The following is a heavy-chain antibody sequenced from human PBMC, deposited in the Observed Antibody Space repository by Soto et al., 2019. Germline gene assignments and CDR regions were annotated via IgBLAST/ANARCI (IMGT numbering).Heavy chain of an antibody. CDR2: ISSSSSTI. CDR3: APHSGYYDY. D-gene: IGHD3-22*01. J-gene: IGHJ4*01. V-gene: IGHV3-48*01. CDR1: GFTFSSYS. Sequence: EVQLVESGGGLVQPGGSLRLSCAASGFTFSSYSMNWVRQAPGKGLEWVSYISSSSSTIYYAYSVKGRFTIARDNAKNSLYLQMNSLRAEDTAVYYCAPHSGYYDYWGHVTLVTVSS.